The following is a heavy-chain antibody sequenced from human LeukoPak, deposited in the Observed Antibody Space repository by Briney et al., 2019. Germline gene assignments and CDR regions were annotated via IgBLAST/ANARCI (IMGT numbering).Heavy chain of an antibody. J-gene: IGHJ6*03. D-gene: IGHD1-20*01. CDR3: ARAPPLLDTHSITGRRNYYYYMDV. CDR2: IIPIFGTA. Sequence: SVKVSCKAFGGTFSSYAISWVRQAPGQGLEWMGGIIPIFGTANYAQKFQGRVTITTDESTSTAYMELSSLRSEDTAVYYCARAPPLLDTHSITGRRNYYYYMDVWGKGTTVTVSS. CDR1: GGTFSSYA. V-gene: IGHV1-69*05.